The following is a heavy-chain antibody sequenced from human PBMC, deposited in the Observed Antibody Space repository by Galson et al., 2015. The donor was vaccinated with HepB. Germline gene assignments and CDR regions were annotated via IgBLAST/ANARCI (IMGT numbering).Heavy chain of an antibody. V-gene: IGHV4-61*02. CDR1: GGSISSGSYY. Sequence: LSLTCTVSGGSISSGSYYWSWIRQPAGKGLEWIGRIYTSGSTNYNPSLKSRVTISVDTSKNQFSLKLSSVTAADTAVYYCARHPRFQLERRAPFDYWGQGTLVTVSS. D-gene: IGHD1-1*01. CDR3: ARHPRFQLERRAPFDY. J-gene: IGHJ4*02. CDR2: IYTSGST.